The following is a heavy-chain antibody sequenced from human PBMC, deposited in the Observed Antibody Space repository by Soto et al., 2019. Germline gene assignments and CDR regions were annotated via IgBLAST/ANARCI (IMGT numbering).Heavy chain of an antibody. D-gene: IGHD3-16*01. CDR3: AKDLGLRLSGESRDY. V-gene: IGHV3-23*01. CDR1: GFTFSSYA. J-gene: IGHJ4*02. CDR2: ISGSGGST. Sequence: EVQLLESGGGLVQPGGSLRLSCAASGFTFSSYAMSWVRQAPGKGLEWVSAISGSGGSTYYADSVKGRFTISRDNSKNPLYLQMNSLRAEDTAVYYCAKDLGLRLSGESRDYLGQGTLVTVSS.